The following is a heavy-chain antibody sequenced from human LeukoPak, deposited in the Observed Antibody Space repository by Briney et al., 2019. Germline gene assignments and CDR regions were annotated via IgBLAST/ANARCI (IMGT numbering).Heavy chain of an antibody. D-gene: IGHD3-3*01. Sequence: GASVKVSCKASGYTFTSYGISWVRQAPGQGLEWMGWISAYNGNTNYAQKLQGRVTMTTDTSTSTAYMELRSLRSDDTAVYYCAREYDFWSGYWTDYYYYGMDVWGQGTTVTVSS. CDR3: AREYDFWSGYWTDYYYYGMDV. CDR2: ISAYNGNT. CDR1: GYTFTSYG. V-gene: IGHV1-18*01. J-gene: IGHJ6*02.